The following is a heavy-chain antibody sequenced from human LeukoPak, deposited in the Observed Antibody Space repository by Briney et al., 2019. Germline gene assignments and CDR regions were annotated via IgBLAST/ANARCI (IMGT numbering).Heavy chain of an antibody. D-gene: IGHD5-24*01. Sequence: GGSLRLSCAASGFSFSSYWMSWVRQAPGKGLEWVSSISSSSSYIYYADLVKGRFTISRDNAKNSLYLQMNSLRAEDTAVYYCARGRDEMAVYYFDYWGQGTLVTVSS. J-gene: IGHJ4*02. CDR1: GFSFSSYW. V-gene: IGHV3-21*01. CDR2: ISSSSSYI. CDR3: ARGRDEMAVYYFDY.